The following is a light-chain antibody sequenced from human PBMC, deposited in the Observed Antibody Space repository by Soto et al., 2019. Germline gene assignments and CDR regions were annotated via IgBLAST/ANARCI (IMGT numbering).Light chain of an antibody. CDR1: SSDVGGYNY. J-gene: IGLJ1*01. CDR2: EVS. CDR3: SSFTRSNTFV. V-gene: IGLV2-14*01. Sequence: QSALTQPASVSGSPGQSITISCTGTSSDVGGYNYVSWYQQHPGKAPKLMVYEVSNRPSGVSNRFSGSKSGNTASLTISGLQAEDEADYYCSSFTRSNTFVFGAGNKLTGL.